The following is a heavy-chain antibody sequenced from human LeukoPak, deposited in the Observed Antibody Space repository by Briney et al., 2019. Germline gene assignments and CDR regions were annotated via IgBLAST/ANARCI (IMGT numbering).Heavy chain of an antibody. CDR2: IYTSGST. CDR1: GGSISSYY. CDR3: ARDQEEEAHDY. J-gene: IGHJ4*02. V-gene: IGHV4-4*07. Sequence: PSETLSLTCTVSGGSISSYYWSWIRQPAGKGLGWIGRIYTSGSTNYNPSLKSRVTMSVDTSKNQFSLKLSSVTAADTAVYYCARDQEEEAHDYWGQGTLVTVSS.